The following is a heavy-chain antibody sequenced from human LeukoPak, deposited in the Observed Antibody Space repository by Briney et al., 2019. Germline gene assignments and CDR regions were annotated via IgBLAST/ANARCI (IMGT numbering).Heavy chain of an antibody. CDR1: RFTFSDFY. Sequence: GGSLRLSCAASRFTFSDFYMSWIRQAPGKGLEWISYISNSGTTIYYADSVKGRFTISRDNSKNTLYLQMNSLRAEDTAVYYCAREEYGDYVGYFDYWGQGTLVTVSS. CDR2: ISNSGTTI. V-gene: IGHV3-11*04. CDR3: AREEYGDYVGYFDY. D-gene: IGHD4-17*01. J-gene: IGHJ4*02.